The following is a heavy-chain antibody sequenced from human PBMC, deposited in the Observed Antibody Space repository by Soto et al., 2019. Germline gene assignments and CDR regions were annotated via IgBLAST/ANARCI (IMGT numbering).Heavy chain of an antibody. CDR1: RFTFSSYA. V-gene: IGHV3-64D*06. D-gene: IGHD3-22*01. Sequence: GGSLRLSCLASRFTFSSYAMHWVRQAPGKGLEYVSTISNNGGSTYHADSVKGRFTISRDNSKNTLYLQMNSLRPEDTAVYYCVKYYFDSSGYYGLNALDIWGQGTMVTVSS. CDR2: ISNNGGST. CDR3: VKYYFDSSGYYGLNALDI. J-gene: IGHJ3*02.